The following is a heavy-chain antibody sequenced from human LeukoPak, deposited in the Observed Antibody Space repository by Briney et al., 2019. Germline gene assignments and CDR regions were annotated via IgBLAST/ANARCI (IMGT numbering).Heavy chain of an antibody. CDR3: ARGIWFGESHDAFDI. V-gene: IGHV3-21*01. D-gene: IGHD3-10*01. J-gene: IGHJ3*02. Sequence: PGGSLRLSCAASGFTFCSYSMNWVRHAPGNGLEWVSSISSSSSYIYYADSVKGRFTISRDNDKNSLYLQMNSLRAEDTAVYYCARGIWFGESHDAFDIWGQGTMVTVSS. CDR2: ISSSSSYI. CDR1: GFTFCSYS.